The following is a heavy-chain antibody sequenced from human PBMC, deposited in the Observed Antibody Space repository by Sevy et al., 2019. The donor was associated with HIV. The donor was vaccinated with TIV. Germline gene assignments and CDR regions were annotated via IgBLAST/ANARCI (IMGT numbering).Heavy chain of an antibody. CDR2: IYTSGST. D-gene: IGHD2-21*01. J-gene: IGHJ6*03. CDR1: GGSISSYY. CDR3: ARGPGRPIYCGGDCYDPYYYYMDV. V-gene: IGHV4-4*07. Sequence: SETLSLTCTVSGGSISSYYWSWIRQPAGKGLEWIGRIYTSGSTNYNPSLKSRVTMSVDTSKNQFSLKLSSVTAADTAVYYCARGPGRPIYCGGDCYDPYYYYMDVWGKGTMVTVSS.